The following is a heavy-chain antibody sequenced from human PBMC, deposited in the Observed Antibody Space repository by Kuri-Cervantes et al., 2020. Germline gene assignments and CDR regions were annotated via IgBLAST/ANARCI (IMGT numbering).Heavy chain of an antibody. V-gene: IGHV3-30*19. J-gene: IGHJ4*02. CDR3: VRRGGDGVTIPGDYFDY. Sequence: GGSLRLSCKASGFNFITNGMHWVRQAPGKGLEWVAAISFESSLKLYGDSVRGRFIISRDNFKYTLDLQMNSLRIEDTALYYCVRRGGDGVTIPGDYFDYWGQGALVTVSS. D-gene: IGHD3-16*01. CDR2: ISFESSLK. CDR1: GFNFITNG.